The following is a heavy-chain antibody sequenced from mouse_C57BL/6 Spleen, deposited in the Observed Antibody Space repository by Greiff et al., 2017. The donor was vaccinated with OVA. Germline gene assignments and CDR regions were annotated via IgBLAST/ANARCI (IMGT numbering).Heavy chain of an antibody. V-gene: IGHV1-4*01. CDR1: GYTFTSYT. CDR3: ARSPYGSSYGFAY. D-gene: IGHD1-1*01. J-gene: IGHJ3*01. Sequence: QVQLKESGAELARPGASVKMSCKASGYTFTSYTMHWVKQRPGQGLEWIGYINPSSGYTKYNQKFKDKATLTADKSSSTAYMQMSSLTSEDSAVYYCARSPYGSSYGFAYWGQGTLVTVSA. CDR2: INPSSGYT.